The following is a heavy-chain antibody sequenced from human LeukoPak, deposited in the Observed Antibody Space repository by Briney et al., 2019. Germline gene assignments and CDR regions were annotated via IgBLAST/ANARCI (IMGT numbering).Heavy chain of an antibody. J-gene: IGHJ6*02. CDR2: ISWNSGSI. CDR1: GFTFDDYA. V-gene: IGHV3-9*01. Sequence: PGGSLRLSCAASGFTFDDYAMHWVRQAPGKGLEWVSGISWNSGSIGYADSVKGRFTISRDNAKNSLYLQMNSLRAEDTASYYCAKDIGYGMDVWGQGTLVTVSS. CDR3: AKDIGYGMDV.